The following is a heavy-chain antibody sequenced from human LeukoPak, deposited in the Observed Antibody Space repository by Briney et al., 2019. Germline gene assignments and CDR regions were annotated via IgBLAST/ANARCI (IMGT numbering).Heavy chain of an antibody. CDR2: MYRDGTT. CDR1: GFTVSANY. V-gene: IGHV3-53*01. D-gene: IGHD3-10*01. CDR3: ASGSGVYMFFDC. Sequence: GGSLRLSCAASGFTVSANYMSWVRQAPGKGLEWVSVMYRDGTTYYTESVKGRFTLSRDYSRSTLYLQMNSLRAEDTAVYYCASGSGVYMFFDCWGQETLVTVSS. J-gene: IGHJ4*02.